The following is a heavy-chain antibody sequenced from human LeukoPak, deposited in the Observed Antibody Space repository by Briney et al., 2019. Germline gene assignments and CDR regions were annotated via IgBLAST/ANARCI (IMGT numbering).Heavy chain of an antibody. CDR3: ARANNFDY. Sequence: GGSLRLSCAASGFTFSSYWMSWVRQAPGKGLEWVAKIKKDGSEKYYVDSVKGRFTISRDNAKNSLYLQMDSLKAEDTAVYYCARANNFDYWGQGTLVTVSS. V-gene: IGHV3-7*01. D-gene: IGHD4/OR15-4a*01. CDR2: IKKDGSEK. CDR1: GFTFSSYW. J-gene: IGHJ4*02.